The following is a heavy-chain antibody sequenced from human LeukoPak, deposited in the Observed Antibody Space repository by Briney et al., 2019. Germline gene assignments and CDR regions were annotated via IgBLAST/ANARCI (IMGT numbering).Heavy chain of an antibody. CDR1: GGSISSYY. V-gene: IGHV4-59*01. J-gene: IGHJ3*02. Sequence: PSETLSLTCTVSGGSISSYYWSWIRQPPGKGLEWIGFIYYSGSTNSNPSLKSRVTMSVDTSKNQFSLRLSSVTAADTAVYYCARLTVVRGVISAFDIWGQGTMVTVSS. CDR2: IYYSGST. D-gene: IGHD3-10*01. CDR3: ARLTVVRGVISAFDI.